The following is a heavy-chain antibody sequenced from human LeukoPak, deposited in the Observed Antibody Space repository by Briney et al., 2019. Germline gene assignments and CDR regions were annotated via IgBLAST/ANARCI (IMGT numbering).Heavy chain of an antibody. J-gene: IGHJ4*02. Sequence: GGSLRLSCAASGFMFSRYWMSWVRQAPGKGLEWVANIKRDESEKYYADSVKGRFTISRDNAKNSLYLQMNSLRAEDTAVYYCATSQRVVVPAVFVDYWGQGTLVTVSA. V-gene: IGHV3-7*01. CDR2: IKRDESEK. D-gene: IGHD2-2*01. CDR3: ATSQRVVVPAVFVDY. CDR1: GFMFSRYW.